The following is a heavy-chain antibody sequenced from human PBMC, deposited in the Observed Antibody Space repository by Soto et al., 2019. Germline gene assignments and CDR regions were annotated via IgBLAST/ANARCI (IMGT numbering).Heavy chain of an antibody. Sequence: SETLSLTCAVSGYSVSSGYYWGWIRQPPGKGLEWIGSIYHSGSTYYNPSLKSRVTISVDTSKNQFSLELSSVTAADTAVYYCARKLTMGLGDYGGQGTLVTVSS. CDR3: ARKLTMGLGDY. V-gene: IGHV4-38-2*01. J-gene: IGHJ4*02. D-gene: IGHD3-10*01. CDR2: IYHSGST. CDR1: GYSVSSGYY.